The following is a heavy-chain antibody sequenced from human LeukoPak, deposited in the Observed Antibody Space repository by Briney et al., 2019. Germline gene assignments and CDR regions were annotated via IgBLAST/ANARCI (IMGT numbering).Heavy chain of an antibody. V-gene: IGHV4-38-2*02. CDR3: ARDPRPGCTSGSCNLSYFDF. J-gene: IGHJ4*02. CDR2: IHHSGST. CDR1: GYSISSGYY. Sequence: SETLSLTCIVSGYSISSGYYWGWIRQPPGKGLEWIGNIHHSGSTYYNPSLKSRVTISVDTSKNQLSLKLSSVTAADTAVYYCARDPRPGCTSGSCNLSYFDFWGQGILVTVSS. D-gene: IGHD2-15*01.